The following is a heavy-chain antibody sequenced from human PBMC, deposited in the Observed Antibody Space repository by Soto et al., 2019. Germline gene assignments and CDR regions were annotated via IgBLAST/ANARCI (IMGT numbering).Heavy chain of an antibody. CDR2: ISYDGSNK. J-gene: IGHJ4*02. V-gene: IGHV3-30-3*01. CDR1: GFTFSSFA. CDR3: ARDSTAVAGTFGY. Sequence: GVSLRLSCAASGFTFSSFAMHWVRQAPGKGLEWVAVISYDGSNKYYADSVKGRFTISRDNSKNTLYLQMNSLRAEDTAVYYCARDSTAVAGTFGYWGQGTLVTVSS. D-gene: IGHD6-19*01.